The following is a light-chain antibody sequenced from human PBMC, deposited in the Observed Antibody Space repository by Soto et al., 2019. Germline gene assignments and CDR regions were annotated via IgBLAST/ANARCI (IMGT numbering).Light chain of an antibody. CDR3: QQYDIASG. CDR1: QSVSTN. V-gene: IGKV3-15*01. J-gene: IGKJ4*01. Sequence: EIVMTQSPVTLSVSPGERATLSCRASQSVSTNLAWYQQKPGQAPRLLIYGASTRATGIPARFSGSGSGTEFTLTISILQSEDFAVYYCQQYDIASGFGGGTRVEI. CDR2: GAS.